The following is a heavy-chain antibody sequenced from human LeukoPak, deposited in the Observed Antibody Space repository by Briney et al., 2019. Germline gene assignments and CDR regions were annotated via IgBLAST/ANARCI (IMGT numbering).Heavy chain of an antibody. Sequence: SETLSLTCAVSGGSISSSNWWSWVRQPPGKGLEWIGEIYQSGSTNYNPSLKSRVTISVDKSKNQFSLNLTSVTAADTAVYYCARIYYFDGSGSYGRYFDLWGRGTLVTVSS. D-gene: IGHD3-22*01. CDR2: IYQSGST. CDR1: GGSISSSNW. CDR3: ARIYYFDGSGSYGRYFDL. V-gene: IGHV4-4*02. J-gene: IGHJ2*01.